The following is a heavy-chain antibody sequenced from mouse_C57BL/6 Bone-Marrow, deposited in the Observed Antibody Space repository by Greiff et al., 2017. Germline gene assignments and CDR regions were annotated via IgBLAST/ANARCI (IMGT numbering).Heavy chain of an antibody. CDR3: ARVTTPHFGY. CDR1: GFTFSSYA. Sequence: EVQLMQSGGGLVKPGGSLKLSCAASGFTFSSYAMSWVRQTPEKRLEWVATISDGGSYTYYPDNVKGRFTISRDNAKNNLYLQLGHLKSEDTAVYYGARVTTPHFGYWGQGTTLTVSS. CDR2: ISDGGSYT. D-gene: IGHD2-13*01. V-gene: IGHV5-4*01. J-gene: IGHJ2*01.